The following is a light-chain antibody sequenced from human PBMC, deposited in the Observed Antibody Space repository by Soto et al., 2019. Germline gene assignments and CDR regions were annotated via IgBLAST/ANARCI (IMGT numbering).Light chain of an antibody. CDR2: TAS. Sequence: DIQMTQSPSSLSASVGDRVAVTCRTSQSIGNYLNWYQQKPGRAPKLLIHTASSLQSGVPSRFSGSGSGTNFTPTISSLQVEDFATYYCQQSYGTPLAFGGGTKVEIK. J-gene: IGKJ4*01. CDR1: QSIGNY. CDR3: QQSYGTPLA. V-gene: IGKV1-39*01.